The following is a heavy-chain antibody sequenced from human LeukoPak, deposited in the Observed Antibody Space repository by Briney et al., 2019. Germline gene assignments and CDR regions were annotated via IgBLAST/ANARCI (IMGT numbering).Heavy chain of an antibody. D-gene: IGHD3-10*01. CDR2: INHSGST. V-gene: IGHV4-34*01. CDR1: GGSFSGYY. Sequence: KPSETLSLTCAVYGGSFSGYYWSWIRQPPGKGLEWIGEINHSGSTNYNPSLKSRVTISVDTSKNQLSLKLSSVTAADTAVYYCARRGLLWFGERRNRIQNWFDPWGQGTLVTVSS. CDR3: ARRGLLWFGERRNRIQNWFDP. J-gene: IGHJ5*02.